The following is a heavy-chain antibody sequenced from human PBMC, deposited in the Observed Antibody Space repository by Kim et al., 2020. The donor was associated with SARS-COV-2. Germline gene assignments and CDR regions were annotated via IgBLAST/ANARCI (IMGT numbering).Heavy chain of an antibody. Sequence: GGSLRLSCAASGFTFSNYAMSWVRQAPGKGLEWVSAISGSGGSTYYADSVKGRFTISRDNSKNTLYLQLNSLRAEDTAVYYCAKSRSSLRLVPDYFDYWGQGTLVTVSS. J-gene: IGHJ4*02. V-gene: IGHV3-23*01. CDR1: GFTFSNYA. D-gene: IGHD6-19*01. CDR2: ISGSGGST. CDR3: AKSRSSLRLVPDYFDY.